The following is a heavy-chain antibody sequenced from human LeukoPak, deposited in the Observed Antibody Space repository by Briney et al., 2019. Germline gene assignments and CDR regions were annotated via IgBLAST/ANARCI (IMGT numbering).Heavy chain of an antibody. V-gene: IGHV3-33*01. J-gene: IGHJ4*02. CDR1: GFTFSSYG. Sequence: GRSLRLSCAASGFTFSSYGMHRVRQAPGKGLEWVTVIWYDGSNKYYADSVKGRFTISRDNSKNTLYLQMNSLRAEDTAVYYCARDKGATGYYFDYWGQGTLVTVSS. D-gene: IGHD1-26*01. CDR3: ARDKGATGYYFDY. CDR2: IWYDGSNK.